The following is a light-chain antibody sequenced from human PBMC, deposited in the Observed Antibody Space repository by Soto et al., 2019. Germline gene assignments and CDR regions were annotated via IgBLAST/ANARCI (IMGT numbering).Light chain of an antibody. CDR3: QQYGSSPLT. J-gene: IGKJ4*01. CDR1: QSVSDSY. CDR2: GAS. Sequence: EIVVTQSQDTLCLSPGERATIFCIASQSVSDSYLVWYQQKPGQAPRLLICGASSRATGIPDRFSGSGSGTDFTLTISRLEPEDFAVYYCQQYGSSPLTFGGGTKVDIK. V-gene: IGKV3-20*01.